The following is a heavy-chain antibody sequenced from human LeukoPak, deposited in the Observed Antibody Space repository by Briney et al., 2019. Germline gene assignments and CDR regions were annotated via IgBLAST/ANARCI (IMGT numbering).Heavy chain of an antibody. CDR2: IKQDGSEK. CDR1: GFTFSNYW. Sequence: GGSLRLSCAASGFTFSNYWMSWVRQAPGQGLEWVAKIKQDGSEKYYVDSVKGRFTISRDNAKNSLYLQQNSLRAEDTAVYYCAREMPFGDSFDYWGQGTLVTISS. D-gene: IGHD3-16*01. J-gene: IGHJ4*02. V-gene: IGHV3-7*01. CDR3: AREMPFGDSFDY.